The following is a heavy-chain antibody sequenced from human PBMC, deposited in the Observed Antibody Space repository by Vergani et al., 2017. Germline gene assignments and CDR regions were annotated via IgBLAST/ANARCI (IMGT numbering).Heavy chain of an antibody. V-gene: IGHV1-2*02. Sequence: QVQLVQSGAEVKKPGASVKVSCKASGYTFTGYYMHWVRQAPGQGLEWMGWINPNSGGTNYARKFQGRVTMTRGTSISTAYMELSRLRSDETAVYYCARSKPGVTRVRAHERMIDYWGQGTLVTVSS. D-gene: IGHD3-10*01. CDR3: ARSKPGVTRVRAHERMIDY. J-gene: IGHJ4*02. CDR2: INPNSGGT. CDR1: GYTFTGYY.